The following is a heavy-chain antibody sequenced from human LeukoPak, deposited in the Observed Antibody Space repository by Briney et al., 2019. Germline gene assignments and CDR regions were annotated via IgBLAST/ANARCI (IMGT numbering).Heavy chain of an antibody. Sequence: ASVTVSCMASGYTFTRYYMHWVRQAPGQGLEWMGWINPNSGGTNYAQKFQGRVTMTRDTSISTAYMELSRLRSDDTAVYYCARVAYSSSWYLFDYWGQGTLVTVSS. CDR2: INPNSGGT. CDR3: ARVAYSSSWYLFDY. V-gene: IGHV1-2*02. CDR1: GYTFTRYY. D-gene: IGHD6-13*01. J-gene: IGHJ4*02.